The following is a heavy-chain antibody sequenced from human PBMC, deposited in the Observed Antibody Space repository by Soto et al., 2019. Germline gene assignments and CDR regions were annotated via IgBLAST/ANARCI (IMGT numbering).Heavy chain of an antibody. Sequence: GGSLRLSCAASGFTFSSYAMSWVRQAPGKGLEWVSAISGSGGSTYYADSVKGRFTISRDNSKNTLYLQMNSLRAGDTAVYYCARGNLKQWPLYYFDYWGQGTLVTVSS. CDR3: ARGNLKQWPLYYFDY. J-gene: IGHJ4*02. V-gene: IGHV3-23*01. CDR2: ISGSGGST. CDR1: GFTFSSYA. D-gene: IGHD6-19*01.